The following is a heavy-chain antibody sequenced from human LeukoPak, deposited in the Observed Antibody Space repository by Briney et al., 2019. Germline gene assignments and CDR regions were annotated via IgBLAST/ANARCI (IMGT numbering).Heavy chain of an antibody. CDR3: ARDMFRSGVTQNYFDY. CDR1: GGTFSSYA. J-gene: IGHJ4*02. D-gene: IGHD3-10*02. Sequence: SVKVSCKASGGTFSSYAISWVRQAPGQGLEWMGRIIPIFGTANYAQKFQGRVTITTDESTSTAYMELSSLRSEDTAVYYCARDMFRSGVTQNYFDYWGQGTLVTVSS. V-gene: IGHV1-69*05. CDR2: IIPIFGTA.